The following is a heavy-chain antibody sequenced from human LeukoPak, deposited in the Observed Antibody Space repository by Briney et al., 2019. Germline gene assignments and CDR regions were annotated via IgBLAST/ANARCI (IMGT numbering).Heavy chain of an antibody. J-gene: IGHJ4*02. Sequence: PSETLSLTCIVSGGSISNYYWSWIRQPAGEGLEWIGRIYSSGSTNYNPSLKSRLTMSVDTSKNQFSLRLSSVTAADTAVYYCARDRGAGDYSTFFDYWGQGTLVTVSS. CDR3: ARDRGAGDYSTFFDY. V-gene: IGHV4-4*07. D-gene: IGHD4-11*01. CDR1: GGSISNYY. CDR2: IYSSGST.